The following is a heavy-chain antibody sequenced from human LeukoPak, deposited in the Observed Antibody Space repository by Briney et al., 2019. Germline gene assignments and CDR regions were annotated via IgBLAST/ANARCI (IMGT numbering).Heavy chain of an antibody. CDR3: ARDRERGYDFDY. CDR1: GGSISSYY. J-gene: IGHJ4*02. CDR2: IYTSGST. Sequence: SETLSLTCTVSGGSISSYYWSWIRQPAGKGLEWIGRIYTSGSTNYNPSRKSRVTMSVDTSKNQFSLTLSSATAADTAVYYCARDRERGYDFDYWGQGTLATVSS. D-gene: IGHD5-12*01. V-gene: IGHV4-4*07.